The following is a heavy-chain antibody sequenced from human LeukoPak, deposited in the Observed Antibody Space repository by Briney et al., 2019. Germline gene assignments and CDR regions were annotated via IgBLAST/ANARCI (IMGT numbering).Heavy chain of an antibody. V-gene: IGHV4-34*01. CDR3: ARVPGGALNWFDP. D-gene: IGHD1-1*01. Sequence: SETLSLTCAVSGGSLSGYYWTWIRQPPGKGLEWIGEINHSGSTNYNPSLKSRVTISVYTSKNQFSLKLSSVTAADTAVYYCARVPGGALNWFDPWGQGTLVTVSS. CDR2: INHSGST. CDR1: GGSLSGYY. J-gene: IGHJ5*02.